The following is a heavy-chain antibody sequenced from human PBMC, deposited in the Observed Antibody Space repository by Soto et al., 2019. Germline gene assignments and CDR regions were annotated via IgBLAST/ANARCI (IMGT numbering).Heavy chain of an antibody. CDR3: ARPIAAAVEWFDP. Sequence: SETLSLTCTVSGGSISSGGYYWSWIRQHPGKGLEWIGYIYYSGSTYYNPSLKSRVTISVDTSKNQFSLKLSSVTAADTAVYYGARPIAAAVEWFDPWGQGTLVTVSS. J-gene: IGHJ5*02. V-gene: IGHV4-31*03. CDR2: IYYSGST. D-gene: IGHD6-13*01. CDR1: GGSISSGGYY.